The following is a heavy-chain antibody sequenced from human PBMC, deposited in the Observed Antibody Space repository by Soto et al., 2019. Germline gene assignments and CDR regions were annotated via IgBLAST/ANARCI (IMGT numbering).Heavy chain of an antibody. V-gene: IGHV4-39*01. Sequence: PSETLSLTCTVSGGSISSSSYYWGWIRQPPGKGLEWIGSIYYSGSTYYNPSLTSRVTISVDTSKNQFSLKLSSVTAADTAVYYCARRGYYDSSGYYSLDAFDSWGQGTMGTVS. CDR1: GGSISSSSYY. J-gene: IGHJ3*02. CDR2: IYYSGST. CDR3: ARRGYYDSSGYYSLDAFDS. D-gene: IGHD3-22*01.